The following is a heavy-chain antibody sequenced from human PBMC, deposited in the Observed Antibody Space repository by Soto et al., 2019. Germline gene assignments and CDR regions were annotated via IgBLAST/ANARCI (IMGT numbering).Heavy chain of an antibody. J-gene: IGHJ6*02. V-gene: IGHV4-30-4*01. CDR1: GGSISSGDYY. D-gene: IGHD2-15*01. CDR2: IYYSGST. Sequence: SETLSLTCTVSGGSISSGDYYWSWIRQPPGKGLEWIGYIYYSGSTYYNPSLKSRVTISVDTSKNQFSLKLSSVTAADTAVYYCARGNTPVHDIVVVVAATHYYYGMDVWGQGTTVTVSS. CDR3: ARGNTPVHDIVVVVAATHYYYGMDV.